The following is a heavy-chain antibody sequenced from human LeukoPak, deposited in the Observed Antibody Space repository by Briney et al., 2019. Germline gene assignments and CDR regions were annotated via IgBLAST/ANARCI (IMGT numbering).Heavy chain of an antibody. V-gene: IGHV3-23*01. D-gene: IGHD3-10*01. Sequence: PGGSLRLSCTASGFTLSSYEMTWIRQAPGKGLEWVSSIDYSGDTTCYADSVKGRFTISRDNSKNTLYLQLNSLRAEDTAVYYCARVRMVRGIGFPLGYWGQGTLVTVSS. CDR2: IDYSGDTT. CDR3: ARVRMVRGIGFPLGY. J-gene: IGHJ4*02. CDR1: GFTLSSYE.